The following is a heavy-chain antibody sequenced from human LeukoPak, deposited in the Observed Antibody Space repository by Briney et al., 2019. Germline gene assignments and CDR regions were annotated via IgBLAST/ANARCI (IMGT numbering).Heavy chain of an antibody. CDR2: INPSGGST. J-gene: IGHJ4*02. CDR3: ARSVSYRSTWYVY. CDR1: GYTFTSYY. D-gene: IGHD6-13*01. V-gene: IGHV1-46*01. Sequence: ASVKVSCKASGYTFTSYYIHWMRQAPGQGLEWMGIINPSGGSTSYAQKFQGRVTMTRDTSTSTVYMELSSLRFEDSAVYYCARSVSYRSTWYVYWGQGTLVTVSS.